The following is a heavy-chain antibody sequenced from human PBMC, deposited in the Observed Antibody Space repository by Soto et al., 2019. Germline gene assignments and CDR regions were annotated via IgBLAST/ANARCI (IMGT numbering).Heavy chain of an antibody. CDR2: IYYSGST. CDR3: ARGGKQMATTLFDY. J-gene: IGHJ4*02. Sequence: SETLSLTCTVSGGSISSGDYYWSWIRQPPGKGLEWIGYIYYSGSTYYNPSLKSRVTISVDTSKNQFSLKLSSVTAADTAVYYCARGGKQMATTLFDYWGQGTLVTVSS. V-gene: IGHV4-30-4*01. D-gene: IGHD5-12*01. CDR1: GGSISSGDYY.